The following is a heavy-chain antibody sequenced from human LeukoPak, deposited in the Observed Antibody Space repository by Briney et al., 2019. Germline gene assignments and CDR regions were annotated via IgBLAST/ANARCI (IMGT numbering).Heavy chain of an antibody. CDR3: ARGTWATLYYYYMDV. CDR1: GFTFSSYW. Sequence: GGSLRLSCAASGFTFSSYWMHWVRRAPGKGLVWVSRINSDGSSTSYADSVKGRFTISRDNAKNTLYLQMNSLRAEDTAVYYCARGTWATLYYYYMDVWGKGTTVTVSS. J-gene: IGHJ6*03. D-gene: IGHD5-24*01. V-gene: IGHV3-74*01. CDR2: INSDGSST.